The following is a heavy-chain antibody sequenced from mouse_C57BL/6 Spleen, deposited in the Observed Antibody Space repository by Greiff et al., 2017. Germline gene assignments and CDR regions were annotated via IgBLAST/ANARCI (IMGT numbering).Heavy chain of an antibody. D-gene: IGHD1-1*01. CDR2: IYPGDGDT. CDR3: ARLDNYGDYYAMDY. Sequence: VQLQQSGAELVKPGASVKISCKASGYAFSSYWMNWVKQRPGKGHEWIGQIYPGDGDTNYNGKFKGKATLTADKSSSTAYMQLSSLTSEDSAVYFCARLDNYGDYYAMDYWGQGTSVTVSS. J-gene: IGHJ4*01. CDR1: GYAFSSYW. V-gene: IGHV1-80*01.